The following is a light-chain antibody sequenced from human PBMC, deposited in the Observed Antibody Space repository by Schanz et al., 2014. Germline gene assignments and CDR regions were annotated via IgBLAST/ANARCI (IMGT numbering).Light chain of an antibody. J-gene: IGLJ3*02. CDR2: DNN. V-gene: IGLV1-51*01. CDR1: SSXXGNNF. Sequence: QSVLTQXXXXXXAPGQKVTISXXGSSSXXGNNFXXWYQHLPXTAPKLVIYDNNKRPSGIPDRFSGSKSGTSATLGITGLQTGDEADYYCGTWDASLXXGGVFGGGXXLTVL. CDR3: GTWDASLXXGGV.